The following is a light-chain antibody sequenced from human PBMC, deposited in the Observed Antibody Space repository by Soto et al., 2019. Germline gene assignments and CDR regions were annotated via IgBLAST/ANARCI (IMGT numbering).Light chain of an antibody. J-gene: IGKJ1*01. Sequence: EIVMTQSPVTLSVSPGERATLSCRASQSVRSNLAWYQQKPGQAPSLLIYGAFTRATGIPTRFSGTGSGTEFTLTISSLQSQDFELYYCQQYNDWPLTFGQGTKVDI. CDR3: QQYNDWPLT. V-gene: IGKV3-15*01. CDR2: GAF. CDR1: QSVRSN.